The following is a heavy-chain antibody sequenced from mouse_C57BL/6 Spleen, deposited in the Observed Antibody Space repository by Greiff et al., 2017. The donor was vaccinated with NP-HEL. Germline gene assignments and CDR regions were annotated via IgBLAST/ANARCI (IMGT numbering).Heavy chain of an antibody. CDR3: VRDYGSIYWYFDV. CDR1: GFSFNTYA. V-gene: IGHV10-1*01. Sequence: EVQLVESGGGLVQPKGSLKLSCAASGFSFNTYAMNWVRQAPGKGLEWVARIRSKSNNYATYYADSVKDRFTISRDDSESMLYLQMNNLKTEDTAMYYCVRDYGSIYWYFDVWGTGTTVTVSS. CDR2: IRSKSNNYAT. J-gene: IGHJ1*03. D-gene: IGHD1-1*01.